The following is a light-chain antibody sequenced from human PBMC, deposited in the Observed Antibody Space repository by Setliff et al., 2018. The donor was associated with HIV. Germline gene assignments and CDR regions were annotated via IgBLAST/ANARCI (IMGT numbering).Light chain of an antibody. J-gene: IGLJ1*01. Sequence: QSALTQPASVSGSPGQSITLSCTGTSSDVGGYNYVSWYQQHPDKAPKPMIYDVKNRPSGVSDRFSGSKSGNTASLTISGLQAEDEADYYCCSYAGSGPVFGAGTKVTVL. CDR2: DVK. CDR1: SSDVGGYNY. CDR3: CSYAGSGPV. V-gene: IGLV2-23*02.